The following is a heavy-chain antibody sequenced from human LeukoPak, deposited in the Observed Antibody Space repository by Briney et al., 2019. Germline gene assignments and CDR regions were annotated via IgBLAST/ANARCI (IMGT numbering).Heavy chain of an antibody. D-gene: IGHD1-26*01. J-gene: IGHJ4*02. V-gene: IGHV1-24*01. CDR1: GYTLTELS. CDR2: FDPEDGET. Sequence: ASVKVSCKVSGYTLTELSMHWVRQAPGKGLERMGGFDPEDGETIYTQKFQGRVTMTEDTSTDTAYMELSSLRSEGTAVYYCRIVGATTGVGTSDYWGQGTLVTVSS. CDR3: RIVGATTGVGTSDY.